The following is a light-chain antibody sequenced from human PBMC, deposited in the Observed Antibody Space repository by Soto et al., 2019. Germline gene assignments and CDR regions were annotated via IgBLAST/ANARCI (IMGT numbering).Light chain of an antibody. CDR3: QQYNKWPRT. V-gene: IGKV3D-15*01. Sequence: EIGMTQSPATVSVSPGERATLSCRASQSVTSNLAWYQQKPGQAPRLLIYGASTRATGIPAKFSGSGSGTEFTLTISSLQSEDFAVYYCQQYNKWPRTFGQGTKVDI. CDR1: QSVTSN. CDR2: GAS. J-gene: IGKJ1*01.